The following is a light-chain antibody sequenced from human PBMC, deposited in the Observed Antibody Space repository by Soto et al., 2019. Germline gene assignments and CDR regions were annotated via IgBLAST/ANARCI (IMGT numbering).Light chain of an antibody. J-gene: IGKJ1*01. Sequence: EIVMTQSPATLSVSPGERATLSCRASQSVSSSLAWYQQKPGQAPRLLIYGASTRATGIPARFSGCGSGTEFTLTISSLQSEDFAVYYCQQYNYWPSWTFGQGTKVEIK. CDR1: QSVSSS. V-gene: IGKV3-15*01. CDR3: QQYNYWPSWT. CDR2: GAS.